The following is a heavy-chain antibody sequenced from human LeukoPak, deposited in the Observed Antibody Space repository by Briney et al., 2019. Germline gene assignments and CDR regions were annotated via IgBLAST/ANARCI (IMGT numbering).Heavy chain of an antibody. CDR2: ISSSSSYI. J-gene: IGHJ4*02. D-gene: IGHD6-13*01. CDR3: ARDFKFESYSSRWYPDY. Sequence: GGSLRLSCAASGFTFSSYSMTWVRQAPGKGLEWVSSISSSSSYIYYADSVKGRFTISRDNAKNSLYLQMNSLRAEDTAVYYCARDFKFESYSSRWYPDYWGQGTLVIVSS. V-gene: IGHV3-21*01. CDR1: GFTFSSYS.